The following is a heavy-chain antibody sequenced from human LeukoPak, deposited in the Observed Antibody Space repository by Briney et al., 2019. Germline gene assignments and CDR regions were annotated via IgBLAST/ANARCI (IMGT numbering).Heavy chain of an antibody. CDR2: IYYSGNT. Sequence: SETLSLTCTVSGGSISSTSYYWDWIRQPPGKGLECIGSIYYSGNTYYNPSLKSRVTMSIDTSKNQFSLKLTSVTAKDTAVYYCASLRERSYYARGFDYWGQGTLVTVSS. CDR1: GGSISSTSYY. J-gene: IGHJ4*02. V-gene: IGHV4-39*01. D-gene: IGHD3-3*01. CDR3: ASLRERSYYARGFDY.